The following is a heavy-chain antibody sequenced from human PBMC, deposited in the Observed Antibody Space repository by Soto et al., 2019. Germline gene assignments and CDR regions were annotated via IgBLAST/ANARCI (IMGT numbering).Heavy chain of an antibody. J-gene: IGHJ4*02. CDR2: INPKSGGT. CDR1: GYTFTVYY. V-gene: IGHV1-2*02. Sequence: QVQLVQSGAEVKKPGASVNVSCKASGYTFTVYYMHWVRQAPGPGLEWMGWINPKSGGTMYPQKFQGRVTMTWDTSISTAYMALTRLRSADTAVYYCARDLAKGGGSAGFDYWGQGTLVTVSS. D-gene: IGHD1-26*01. CDR3: ARDLAKGGGSAGFDY.